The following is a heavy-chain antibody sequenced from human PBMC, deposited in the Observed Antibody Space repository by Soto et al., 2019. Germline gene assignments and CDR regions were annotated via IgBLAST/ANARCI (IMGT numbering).Heavy chain of an antibody. CDR1: GGSFSGYY. D-gene: IGHD3-10*01. CDR3: ARARSIRGRGRYFQH. CDR2: INHSGST. Sequence: SETLSLTCAVYGGSFSGYYWSWIRQPPGKGLEWIGEINHSGSTNYNPSLKSRVTISVDTSKNQFSLKLSSVTAAATAVYYCARARSIRGRGRYFQHWGQGTLVTVSS. J-gene: IGHJ1*01. V-gene: IGHV4-34*01.